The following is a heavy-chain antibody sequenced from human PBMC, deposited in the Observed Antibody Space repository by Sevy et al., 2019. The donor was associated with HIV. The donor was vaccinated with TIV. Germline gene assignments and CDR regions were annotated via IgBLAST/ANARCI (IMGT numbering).Heavy chain of an antibody. J-gene: IGHJ6*02. CDR3: ANAYSGSYSHSYLYALDV. CDR2: ISPDGINE. D-gene: IGHD1-26*01. V-gene: IGHV3-30*18. CDR1: GFSFSYYG. Sequence: GGSLRLSCIGSGFSFSYYGIHWVRQSPGKGLDWVALISPDGINEYYADSVKGRFTISRDNSKNTVNLEMNSLRNEETAIYFGANAYSGSYSHSYLYALDVWGQGTTVTVSS.